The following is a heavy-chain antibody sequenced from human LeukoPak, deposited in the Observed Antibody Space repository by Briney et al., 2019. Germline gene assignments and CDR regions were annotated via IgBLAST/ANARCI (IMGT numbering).Heavy chain of an antibody. J-gene: IGHJ4*02. D-gene: IGHD2-2*02. Sequence: GGSLRLSCAASGFTFSSYWMHWVRQAPGKGLEWVSVISGSGDSTYYADSVKGRFTISTDNSKNTLYLQMNSLRAEDTAVYYCAKWIGGYCTSTSCYTGVYFDYWGQGTLVTVSS. CDR3: AKWIGGYCTSTSCYTGVYFDY. V-gene: IGHV3-23*01. CDR2: ISGSGDST. CDR1: GFTFSSYW.